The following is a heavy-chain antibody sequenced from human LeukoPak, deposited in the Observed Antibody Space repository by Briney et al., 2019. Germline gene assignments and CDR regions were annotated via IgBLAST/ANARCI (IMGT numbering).Heavy chain of an antibody. Sequence: GGSLRLSCAVSGFTFTTSTMTWVRQAPGKGLEWVASIISGSGHIYYADSVKGRFTISRDFAKTSLHLQMNSLRAEDTALYYCARGSNFDYWGQGTLVTVSS. CDR2: IISGSGHI. CDR3: ARGSNFDY. CDR1: GFTFTTST. J-gene: IGHJ4*02. V-gene: IGHV3-21*01. D-gene: IGHD6-13*01.